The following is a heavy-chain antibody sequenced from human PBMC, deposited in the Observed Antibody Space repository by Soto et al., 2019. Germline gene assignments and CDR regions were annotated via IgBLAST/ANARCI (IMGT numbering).Heavy chain of an antibody. D-gene: IGHD3-22*01. CDR3: ARDATYYYDSSGYTPGSYFDY. CDR1: GGSISSGGYY. V-gene: IGHV4-31*03. J-gene: IGHJ4*02. CDR2: IYYSGST. Sequence: QVRLQESGPGLVKPSQTLSLTCTVSGGSISSGGYYWSWIRQHPGKGLEWIGYIYYSGSTYYNPSLKSRVTISVDTSKNQFSLKLSSVTAADTAVYYCARDATYYYDSSGYTPGSYFDYWGQGTLVTVSS.